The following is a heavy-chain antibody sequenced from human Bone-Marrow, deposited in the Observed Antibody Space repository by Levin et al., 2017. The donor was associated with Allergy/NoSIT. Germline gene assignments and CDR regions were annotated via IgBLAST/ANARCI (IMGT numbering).Heavy chain of an antibody. J-gene: IGHJ6*02. CDR2: IYYSGST. V-gene: IGHV4-59*01. Sequence: PSETLSLTCTVSGGSISSYYWSWIRQPPGKGLEWIGYIYYSGSTNYNPSLKSRVTISVDTSKNQFSLKLSSVTAADTAVYYCARGPRDYDFWSGGYYYYYYGMDVWGQGTTVTVSS. CDR3: ARGPRDYDFWSGGYYYYYYGMDV. D-gene: IGHD3-3*01. CDR1: GGSISSYY.